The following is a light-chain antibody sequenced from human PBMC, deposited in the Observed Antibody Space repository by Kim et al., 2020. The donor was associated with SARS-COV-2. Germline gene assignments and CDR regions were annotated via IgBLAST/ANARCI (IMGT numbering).Light chain of an antibody. Sequence: QSITIPWTGTSSDVGSYNLVSWYQQHPGKAPKLMIYAVSKRPSGVSNRFSGSKSGNTASLTISGLQAEDEADYYCCSYAGSSTYVVFGGGTQLTVL. CDR3: CSYAGSSTYVV. CDR1: SSDVGSYNL. CDR2: AVS. J-gene: IGLJ2*01. V-gene: IGLV2-23*02.